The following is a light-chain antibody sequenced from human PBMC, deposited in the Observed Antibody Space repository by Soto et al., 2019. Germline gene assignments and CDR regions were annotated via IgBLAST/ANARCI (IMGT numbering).Light chain of an antibody. CDR3: QQYGSSPLT. Sequence: EIVLTQSPGTLSLSPGERATLSCRASQSVSSSYLAWYQQKPGQAPRLPIYGASSRATGIPDRFSGSGSGTDFTLTISRLEPEDFAVYYCQQYGSSPLTFGGGTKVDIK. CDR1: QSVSSSY. CDR2: GAS. J-gene: IGKJ4*01. V-gene: IGKV3-20*01.